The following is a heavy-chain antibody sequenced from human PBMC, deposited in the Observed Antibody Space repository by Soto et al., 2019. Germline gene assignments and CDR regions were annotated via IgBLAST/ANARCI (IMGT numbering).Heavy chain of an antibody. Sequence: GASVKVSCKASGYTFTSYAMHWVRQAPGQRLEWMGWINAGNGNTKYSQKFQGRVTITRDTSASTAYMELSSLRSEDTAVYYCATSSLPHHLRFFGVVTPFDPWGQGTLVTVSS. J-gene: IGHJ5*02. D-gene: IGHD3-3*01. V-gene: IGHV1-3*01. CDR1: GYTFTSYA. CDR3: ATSSLPHHLRFFGVVTPFDP. CDR2: INAGNGNT.